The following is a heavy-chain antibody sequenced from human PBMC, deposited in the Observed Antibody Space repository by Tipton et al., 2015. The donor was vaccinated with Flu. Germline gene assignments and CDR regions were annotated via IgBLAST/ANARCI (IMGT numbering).Heavy chain of an antibody. Sequence: QSGPEVKKPGESLKISCKGSGSSFSTYWIAWVRQMPGKGLEWMGIIYPDDSDTKYSPSFQGQVTFSADKSVNTAYLHWSSLKASDTAIYFCVRQNCGGDCYPDYWGQGTLVTVSS. CDR3: VRQNCGGDCYPDY. CDR2: IYPDDSDT. D-gene: IGHD2-21*02. CDR1: GSSFSTYW. J-gene: IGHJ4*02. V-gene: IGHV5-51*01.